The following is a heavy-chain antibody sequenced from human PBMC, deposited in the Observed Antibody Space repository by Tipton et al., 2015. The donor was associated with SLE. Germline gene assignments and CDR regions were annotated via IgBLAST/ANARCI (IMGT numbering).Heavy chain of an antibody. CDR3: ARWGIAAAGDY. J-gene: IGHJ4*02. V-gene: IGHV3-7*01. Sequence: SLRLSCIASGFSFSSFTMTWVRQAPGKGLEWVANMKEDGSDIYYGDSVKGRFTISRDNAKNSLYLQMNSLRAEDTAVYYCARWGIAAAGDYWGQGTLVTVSS. D-gene: IGHD6-13*01. CDR1: GFSFSSFT. CDR2: MKEDGSDI.